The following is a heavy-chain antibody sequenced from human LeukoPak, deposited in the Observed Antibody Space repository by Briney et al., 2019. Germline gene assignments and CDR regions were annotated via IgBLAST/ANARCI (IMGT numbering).Heavy chain of an antibody. D-gene: IGHD2-15*01. CDR3: ARAIVYGALAHYYYMDV. Sequence: SETLSLTCTVSGGSISSHYWSWIRQPPGKGLEWIGYIYYSGSTNYNPSLKSRVTISVDTSKNQFSLKLSSVTAADTAVYYCARAIVYGALAHYYYMDVWGKGTTVTVSS. V-gene: IGHV4-59*11. CDR2: IYYSGST. J-gene: IGHJ6*03. CDR1: GGSISSHY.